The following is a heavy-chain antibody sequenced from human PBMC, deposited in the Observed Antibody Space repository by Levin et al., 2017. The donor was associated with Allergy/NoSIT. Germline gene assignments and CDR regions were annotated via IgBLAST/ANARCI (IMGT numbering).Heavy chain of an antibody. Sequence: SGPTLVKPTQTLTLTCTFSGFSLSTSGMCVSWIRQPPGKALEWLARIDWDDDKYYSTSLKTRLTISKDTSKNQVVLTMTNMDPVDTATYYCARIIGYCSGGSCDFYYYYMDVWGKGTTVTVSS. J-gene: IGHJ6*03. V-gene: IGHV2-70*11. CDR2: IDWDDDK. D-gene: IGHD2-15*01. CDR3: ARIIGYCSGGSCDFYYYYMDV. CDR1: GFSLSTSGMC.